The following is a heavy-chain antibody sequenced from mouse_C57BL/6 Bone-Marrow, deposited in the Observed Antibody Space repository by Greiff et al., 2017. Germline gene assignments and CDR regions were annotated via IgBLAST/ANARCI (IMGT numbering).Heavy chain of an antibody. CDR3: TTRLQDYYAMDY. J-gene: IGHJ4*01. CDR2: IDPENGDT. CDR1: GFNIKDDY. D-gene: IGHD2-2*01. Sequence: VHVNQSGAELVRPGASVKLSCTASGFNIKDDYMHWVKQRPEQGLEWIGWIDPENGDTEYASKFQGKATITADTSSNTAYLQLSSLTSEDTAVYYCTTRLQDYYAMDYWGQGTSVTVSS. V-gene: IGHV14-4*01.